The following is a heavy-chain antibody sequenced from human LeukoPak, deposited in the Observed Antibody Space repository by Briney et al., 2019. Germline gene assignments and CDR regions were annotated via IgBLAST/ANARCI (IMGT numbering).Heavy chain of an antibody. CDR3: ARGRPGYFESSGYYKHYYSYDMDV. D-gene: IGHD3-22*01. V-gene: IGHV4-34*01. J-gene: IGHJ6*02. Sequence: PSETLSPTCGVYGGSFSGYYWSWIRQPPGKGLEWVGEINHSESTNYNPSLKSRVTISLDTSKSQFFLKLSSVTAADTAVYYCARGRPGYFESSGYYKHYYSYDMDVWGQGTTVTVFS. CDR1: GGSFSGYY. CDR2: INHSEST.